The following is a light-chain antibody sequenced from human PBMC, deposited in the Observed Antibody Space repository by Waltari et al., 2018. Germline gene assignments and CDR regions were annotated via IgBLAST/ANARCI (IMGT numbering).Light chain of an antibody. Sequence: SSELPQDPAVSVAMGQTVRITCQVDSLRSYYASWYQQRPGQAPILVIYDKNNRPSGVPDRFSGSSSHNTGSLTITGAQAEDEASYYCHSRDASGVAGSFGGGTKLTVL. CDR2: DKN. CDR3: HSRDASGVAGS. J-gene: IGLJ2*01. CDR1: SLRSYY. V-gene: IGLV3-19*01.